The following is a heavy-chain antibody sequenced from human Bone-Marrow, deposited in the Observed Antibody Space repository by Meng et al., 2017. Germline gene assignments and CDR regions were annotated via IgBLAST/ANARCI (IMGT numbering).Heavy chain of an antibody. J-gene: IGHJ4*02. V-gene: IGHV3-23*01. Sequence: GESLKISCAASGFSFSAYGMSWVRQVPGKGLEWVSTISASLVNIYYADSVKGWFTISRDSSRNTLYLQMNGLRAEDTAVYYCAKMFGTVAGYFQDWGQGALVTVSS. CDR2: ISASLVNI. D-gene: IGHD3/OR15-3a*01. CDR1: GFSFSAYG. CDR3: AKMFGTVAGYFQD.